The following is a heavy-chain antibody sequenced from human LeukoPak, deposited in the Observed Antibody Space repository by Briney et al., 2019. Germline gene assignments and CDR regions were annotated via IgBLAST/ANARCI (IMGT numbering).Heavy chain of an antibody. CDR1: GLTLSNYA. J-gene: IGHJ4*02. CDR3: ARGGYGGNSVLGY. Sequence: GGSLRLSCAASGLTLSNYAMSWVRQAPGKGLEWVSAISGSGGTTYYADSVKGRFTISRDNSKNTLYLQMNSLRAEDTAVYYCARGGYGGNSVLGYWGQGTLVTVSS. CDR2: ISGSGGTT. V-gene: IGHV3-23*01. D-gene: IGHD4-23*01.